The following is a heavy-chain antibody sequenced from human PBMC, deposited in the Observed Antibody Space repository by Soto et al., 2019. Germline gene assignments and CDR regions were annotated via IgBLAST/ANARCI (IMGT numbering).Heavy chain of an antibody. D-gene: IGHD2-15*01. CDR3: ARGKYSGFDV. Sequence: SPTLSLTRAISGDSFSSNGVARKWTSHAPSRGLEWLGSTYCSSKWYNDYAVSVKTRITVNPDTSMYQFSLQLSSVTPEVSAVYYCARGKYSGFDVWGQGTMVTVSS. CDR1: GDSFSSNGVA. J-gene: IGHJ3*01. CDR2: TYCSSKWYN. V-gene: IGHV6-1*01.